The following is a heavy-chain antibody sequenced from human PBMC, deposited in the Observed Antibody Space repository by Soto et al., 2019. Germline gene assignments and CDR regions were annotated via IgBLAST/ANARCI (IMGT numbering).Heavy chain of an antibody. CDR2: LSGGGSTT. Sequence: EVQLLESGGGFVQPGESLRLSCAASGFTFSLSAMSCVRQAPGRGLDWVSSLSGGGSTTAYADSVKGRFTISRDNSKNTVHLQMNRRRAEDTALYYWAKGPEYDIFTGCDYWGPGALVTVSS. CDR3: AKGPEYDIFTGCDY. V-gene: IGHV3-23*01. CDR1: GFTFSLSA. D-gene: IGHD3-9*01. J-gene: IGHJ4*02.